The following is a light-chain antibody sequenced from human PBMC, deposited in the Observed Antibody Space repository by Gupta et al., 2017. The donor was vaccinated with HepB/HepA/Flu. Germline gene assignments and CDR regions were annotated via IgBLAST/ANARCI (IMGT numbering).Light chain of an antibody. CDR2: RHN. Sequence: QSVLTQPPSASGTPGPRVTIPCSGSSSNIGTDNVYWYQQVPGTAPKLLIYRHNQRPSGVPARFSGSKSATSASLAISGLRSEDEADYYCAAWDDSLWGLFGGGTKLTVL. CDR1: SSNIGTDN. CDR3: AAWDDSLWGL. J-gene: IGLJ2*01. V-gene: IGLV1-47*01.